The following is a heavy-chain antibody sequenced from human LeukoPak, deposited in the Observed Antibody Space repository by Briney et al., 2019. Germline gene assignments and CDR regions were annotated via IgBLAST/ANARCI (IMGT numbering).Heavy chain of an antibody. CDR1: GYTFTSYY. CDR3: ARDQGYDSNGYYYYQFDY. Sequence: ASVKVSCKASGYTFTSYYLQWVRQAPGQGLEWMGIINPSGGNTSYAQKFQGRVTMTRDMSTSTVYMELSSLRSEDTAVYYCARDQGYDSNGYYYYQFDYWGQGTLVTVSS. J-gene: IGHJ4*02. CDR2: INPSGGNT. V-gene: IGHV1-46*01. D-gene: IGHD3-22*01.